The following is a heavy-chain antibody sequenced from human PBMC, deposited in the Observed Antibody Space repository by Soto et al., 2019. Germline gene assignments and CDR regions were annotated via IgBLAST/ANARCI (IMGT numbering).Heavy chain of an antibody. V-gene: IGHV3-30*04. CDR1: GFTFSTYS. Sequence: GGSLRLSCAASGFTFSTYSMHWVRQAPGKGLEWVAVLSYDVRNKYYADSVKGRFTISRDNAKNSLYLQMNSLRAEDTALYYCARWGPVGTNVDYWGPGTLVTVSS. CDR3: ARWGPVGTNVDY. J-gene: IGHJ4*02. CDR2: LSYDVRNK. D-gene: IGHD1-26*01.